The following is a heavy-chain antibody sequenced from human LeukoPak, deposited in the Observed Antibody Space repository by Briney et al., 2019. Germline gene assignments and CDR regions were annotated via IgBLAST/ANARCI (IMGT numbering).Heavy chain of an antibody. Sequence: SQTLSLTCIVSGGSISSGGYYWSWIRQHPGKGLEWIGYIYYSGSTYYNASLKSRVTISVDTSKNQFSLKLSSVTAADMAVYYCARDYYDSSGSDAFDIWGQGTMVTVSS. CDR1: GGSISSGGYY. V-gene: IGHV4-31*03. D-gene: IGHD3-22*01. CDR3: ARDYYDSSGSDAFDI. CDR2: IYYSGST. J-gene: IGHJ3*02.